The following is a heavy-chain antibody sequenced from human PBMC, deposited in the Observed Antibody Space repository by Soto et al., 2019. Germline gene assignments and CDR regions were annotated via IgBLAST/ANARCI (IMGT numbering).Heavy chain of an antibody. J-gene: IGHJ5*01. D-gene: IGHD6-13*01. V-gene: IGHV1-8*01. CDR2: MNHNSGSK. CDR1: GYTFTTYN. Sequence: QVQLVQSGAEVKKPGASVKVSCKASGYTFTTYNINWVRQATGQGLEWMGWMNHNSGSKGYAQKFQGRVIMSRDTSISTAYMELSSLRSDDTAVYFCARDTGITAPGKYVWFDSWGQGTLVTVSS. CDR3: ARDTGITAPGKYVWFDS.